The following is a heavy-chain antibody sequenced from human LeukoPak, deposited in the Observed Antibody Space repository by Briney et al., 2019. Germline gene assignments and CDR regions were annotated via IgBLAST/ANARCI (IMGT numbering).Heavy chain of an antibody. V-gene: IGHV4-59*06. D-gene: IGHD3-22*01. CDR3: AGGDDSSGYYGSDY. J-gene: IGHJ4*02. CDR1: GGSISTYY. CDR2: IYYSGST. Sequence: SETLSLTCTVSGGSISTYYGNWIRQAPGKGLEWIGYIYYSGSTYYNPSLKSRVTISVDTSKNQFSLKLSSVTAADTAVYYCAGGDDSSGYYGSDYWGQGTLVTVSS.